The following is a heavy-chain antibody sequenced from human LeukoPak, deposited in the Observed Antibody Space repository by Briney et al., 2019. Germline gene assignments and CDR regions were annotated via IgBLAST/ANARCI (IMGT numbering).Heavy chain of an antibody. Sequence: GRSLRLSCAASGFTFSSYAMHWVRQAPGKGLEWVAVISYDGSNKYYADSVKGRFTIFRDNAKNSLYLQMNSLRAEDTAVYYCAVDPEVTGPYYYYGMDVWGQGTTVTVSS. CDR1: GFTFSSYA. J-gene: IGHJ6*02. D-gene: IGHD1-20*01. CDR3: AVDPEVTGPYYYYGMDV. V-gene: IGHV3-30-3*01. CDR2: ISYDGSNK.